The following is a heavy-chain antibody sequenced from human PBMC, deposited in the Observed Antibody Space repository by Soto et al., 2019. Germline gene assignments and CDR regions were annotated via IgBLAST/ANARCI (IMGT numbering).Heavy chain of an antibody. J-gene: IGHJ6*02. Sequence: PGGSLRLSCAGSGFNFTDYNMNWVRQAPGKGLEWVSSISSTGRYIYYGDSVRGRITVSRDNDKNSLFLQMNNLGAEDTAVYYCAREKCSSNNCYLVGYYGLDVWGQGTTVTVSS. D-gene: IGHD2-2*01. CDR3: AREKCSSNNCYLVGYYGLDV. CDR2: ISSTGRYI. V-gene: IGHV3-21*01. CDR1: GFNFTDYN.